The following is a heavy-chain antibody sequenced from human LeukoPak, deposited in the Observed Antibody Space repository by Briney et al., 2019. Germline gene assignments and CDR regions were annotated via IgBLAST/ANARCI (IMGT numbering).Heavy chain of an antibody. CDR2: ISYDGSNK. CDR1: GFTFDDYA. D-gene: IGHD6-6*01. V-gene: IGHV3-30*04. CDR3: ARDRTGGAARPGMAY. Sequence: GGSLRLSCAASGFTFDDYAMHWVRQAPGKGLEWVAVISYDGSNKYYADSVKGRFTISRDNSKNTLYLQMNSLRAEDTAVYYCARDRTGGAARPGMAYWGQGTLVTVSS. J-gene: IGHJ4*02.